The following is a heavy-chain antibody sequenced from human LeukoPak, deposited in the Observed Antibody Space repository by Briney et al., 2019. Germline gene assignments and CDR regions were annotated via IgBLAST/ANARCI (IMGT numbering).Heavy chain of an antibody. J-gene: IGHJ4*02. D-gene: IGHD2-2*02. CDR3: TRTWWTEACSSSSCFTPDFDY. V-gene: IGHV1-2*06. CDR2: INSNSGAT. Sequence: ASVKVSCRTSGYTFINYQIHWVRQAPDQGLEWMGRINSNSGATVSAQKFQGRVTMTRDTSINTVYMELSSLEFDDTAVYYCTRTWWTEACSSSSCFTPDFDYWGQGTPVTVSS. CDR1: GYTFINYQ.